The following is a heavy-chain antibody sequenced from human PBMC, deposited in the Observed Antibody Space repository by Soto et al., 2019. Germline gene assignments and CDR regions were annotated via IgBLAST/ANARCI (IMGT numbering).Heavy chain of an antibody. CDR2: IYYSGST. Sequence: SETLSLTCTVSGGSISSYYWSWIRQPPGKGLEWIGYIYYSGSTNYNPSLKSRVTISVDTSKNQFSLKLSSVTAADTAVYYCARNYDSSGYYHEYYFDYWGPGTLVTVSS. J-gene: IGHJ4*02. CDR1: GGSISSYY. CDR3: ARNYDSSGYYHEYYFDY. V-gene: IGHV4-59*01. D-gene: IGHD3-22*01.